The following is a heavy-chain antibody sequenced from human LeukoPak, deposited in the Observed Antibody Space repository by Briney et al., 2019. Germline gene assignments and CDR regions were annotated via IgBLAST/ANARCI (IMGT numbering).Heavy chain of an antibody. D-gene: IGHD3-22*01. CDR2: ISGSGGST. CDR1: GFTFSSYA. J-gene: IGHJ4*02. Sequence: PGGSLRLSCAASGFTFSSYAMSWVRQAPGKGLEWVSAISGSGGSTYYADSVKGRFTISRDNSKNTLYLQMNSLRAEDTAVYYCAKDPGDSSGYYYAPVDYWGQGTLVTVSS. CDR3: AKDPGDSSGYYYAPVDY. V-gene: IGHV3-23*01.